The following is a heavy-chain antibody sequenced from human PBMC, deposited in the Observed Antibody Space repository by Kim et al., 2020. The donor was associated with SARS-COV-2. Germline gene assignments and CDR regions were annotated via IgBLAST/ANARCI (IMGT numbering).Heavy chain of an antibody. V-gene: IGHV4-31*03. CDR3: ARIVSYDSSGYYYDWFDP. CDR1: GGSISSGGYY. Sequence: SQTLSLTCTVSGGSISSGGYYWSWIRQHPGKGLEWIGYIYYSGSTYYNPSLKSRVTISVDTSKNQFSLKLSSVTAADTAVYYCARIVSYDSSGYYYDWFDPWGQGTLVTVSS. J-gene: IGHJ5*02. D-gene: IGHD3-22*01. CDR2: IYYSGST.